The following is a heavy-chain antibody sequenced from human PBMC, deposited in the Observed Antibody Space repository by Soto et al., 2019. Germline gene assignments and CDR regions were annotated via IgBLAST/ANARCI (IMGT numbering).Heavy chain of an antibody. CDR1: GGTFSTYS. CDR2: SPPIFGTS. J-gene: IGHJ6*02. CDR3: ARRCLYPKSAYCYGMTV. V-gene: IGHV1-69*01. D-gene: IGHD2-8*01. Sequence: QVQLVQSGAEVKKPGSSVKVSCKASGGTFSTYSISWVRQAPGQGLEWMGGSPPIFGTSKYAQNFQGRVTITADESTSTADMWMSSLRSEDTALYYCARRCLYPKSAYCYGMTVWGHGTTFTVSS.